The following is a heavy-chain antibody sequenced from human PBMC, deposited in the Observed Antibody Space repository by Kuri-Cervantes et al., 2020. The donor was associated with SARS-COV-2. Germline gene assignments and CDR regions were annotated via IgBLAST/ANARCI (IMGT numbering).Heavy chain of an antibody. Sequence: VHVTCLASGYTFTSYDINWVRQAPGQGLEWMGWINPNSGGTNYAQKFQGRVTMTRDTSISTAYMELSRLRSDDTAVYYCAGDLAWGGYYMDVWGKGTTVTVSS. CDR3: AGDLAWGGYYMDV. V-gene: IGHV1-2*02. J-gene: IGHJ6*03. D-gene: IGHD7-27*01. CDR1: GYTFTSYD. CDR2: INPNSGGT.